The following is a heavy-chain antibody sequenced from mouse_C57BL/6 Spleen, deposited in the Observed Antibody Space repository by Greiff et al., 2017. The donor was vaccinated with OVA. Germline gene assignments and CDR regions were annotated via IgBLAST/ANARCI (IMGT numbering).Heavy chain of an antibody. D-gene: IGHD2-4*01. CDR2: ISSGGSYT. V-gene: IGHV5-6*02. Sequence: DVMLVESGGDLVKPGGSLKLSCAASGFTFSSYGMSWVRQTPDKRLEWVATISSGGSYTYYPDSVKGRFTISRDNAKNTLYLQMSSLKSEDTAMYYCARHGDYDGVDYWGQGTTLTVSS. CDR1: GFTFSSYG. J-gene: IGHJ2*01. CDR3: ARHGDYDGVDY.